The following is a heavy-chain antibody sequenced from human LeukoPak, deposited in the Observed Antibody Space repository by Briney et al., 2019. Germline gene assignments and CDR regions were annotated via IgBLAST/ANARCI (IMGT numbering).Heavy chain of an antibody. CDR3: ARTPFSSGWYEVDY. CDR2: IDWDDDK. Sequence: ESGPALVKPTQTLTLTCTFSGFSLSTSGMCVSWIRQPPGKALEWLARIDWDDDKYYSTSLKTRLTISKDTSKNQVVLTMTNMDPVDTATYYCARTPFSSGWYEVDYWGQGTLVTVSS. D-gene: IGHD6-19*01. J-gene: IGHJ4*02. V-gene: IGHV2-70*11. CDR1: GFSLSTSGMC.